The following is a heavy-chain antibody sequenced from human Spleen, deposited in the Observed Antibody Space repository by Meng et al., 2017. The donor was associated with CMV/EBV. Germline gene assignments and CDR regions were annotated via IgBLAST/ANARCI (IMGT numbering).Heavy chain of an antibody. D-gene: IGHD6-6*01. CDR2: IYCTGNT. J-gene: IGHJ4*02. CDR3: ARGRVRYSSSSTMYYFDY. CDR1: GGSVSSGGFY. Sequence: SETLSLTCTVSGGSVSSGGFYWSWIRQPPGKGLEWIEYIYCTGNTNYNPSLKSRVTISVDTSKNQFSLKLSSVTAADTAVYYCARGRVRYSSSSTMYYFDYWGQGTLVTVSS. V-gene: IGHV4-61*08.